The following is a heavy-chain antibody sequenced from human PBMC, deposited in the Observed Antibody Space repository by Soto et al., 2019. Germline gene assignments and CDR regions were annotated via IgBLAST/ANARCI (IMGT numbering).Heavy chain of an antibody. CDR1: GNTRTIYF. Sequence: ASVKVSCKASGNTRTIYFMHWLRQARGQGLEWMGWINSVSGGTNYAHKFQGRVAMTRDKSTTTAFLELTGLRSDDTAVYFCARGGSYYAHWGQGTLVTVS. CDR3: ARGGSYYAH. D-gene: IGHD3-10*01. J-gene: IGHJ4*02. CDR2: INSVSGGT. V-gene: IGHV1-2*02.